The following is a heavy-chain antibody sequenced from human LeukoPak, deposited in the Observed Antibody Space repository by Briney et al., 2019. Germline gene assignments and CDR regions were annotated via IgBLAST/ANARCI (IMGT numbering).Heavy chain of an antibody. V-gene: IGHV3-74*01. J-gene: IGHJ4*02. D-gene: IGHD3-16*02. Sequence: AGGSLRLSCAASGFTFSSYWMHWVRQAPGKGLVWVSRINSDGSSTSYADSVKGRFTISRDNAKNTLYLQMNSLRAEDTAVYYCARLNYDYVWGSYRFFDYWGQGTLVTVSS. CDR2: INSDGSST. CDR1: GFTFSSYW. CDR3: ARLNYDYVWGSYRFFDY.